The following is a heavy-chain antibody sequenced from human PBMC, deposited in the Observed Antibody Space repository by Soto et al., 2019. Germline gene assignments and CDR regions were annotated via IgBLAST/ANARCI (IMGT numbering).Heavy chain of an antibody. CDR1: GFTFSSYG. J-gene: IGHJ4*02. Sequence: QVQLVESGGGVVQPGRSLRLSCAASGFTFSSYGMHWVRQAPGKGLEWVAVISYDGSNKYYADSVKGRFTISRDNSKNTLYLQMNSLRAEDTAVYYCAKPSLAVASFDYWGQGTLVTVSS. V-gene: IGHV3-30*18. CDR3: AKPSLAVASFDY. CDR2: ISYDGSNK. D-gene: IGHD6-19*01.